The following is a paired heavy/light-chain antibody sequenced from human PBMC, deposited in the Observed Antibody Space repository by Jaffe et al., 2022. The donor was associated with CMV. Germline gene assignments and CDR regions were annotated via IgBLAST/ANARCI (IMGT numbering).Heavy chain of an antibody. D-gene: IGHD3-22*01. CDR1: GFIFNSYI. V-gene: IGHV3-21*01. J-gene: IGHJ6*03. CDR2: ISSGGEDT. Sequence: EVQLVESGGGLVKSGGSLRLSCAASGFIFNSYIMNWVRQAPGRGLEWVSSISSGGEDTYYADSVKGRFTISRDNAKNSVYLQMNSLTADDTATYYCVRDGEFLHQNYSSGWRRYFYYYYMDVWGKGTTVTVSS. CDR3: VRDGEFLHQNYSSGWRRYFYYYYMDV.
Light chain of an antibody. V-gene: IGKV3-11*01. CDR3: QQRSDRPYT. CDR1: QSVRSY. Sequence: EIVLTQSPATLSLSPGEGGTLSCRASQSVRSYLAWYQQKPGQAPRLLIYEISNRATGVPARFSGSGSGTDFTLTISSLEPEDFAVYYCQQRSDRPYTFGQGTKVEIK. CDR2: EIS. J-gene: IGKJ2*01.